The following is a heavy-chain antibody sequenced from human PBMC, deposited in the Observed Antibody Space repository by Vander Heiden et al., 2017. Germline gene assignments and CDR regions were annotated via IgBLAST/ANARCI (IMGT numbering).Heavy chain of an antibody. Sequence: QVQLVQSGAEVKKPGSSVKVSCKASGGTFSSYAISWVRQAPGQGLEWMGGIIPIFGTANYAQKFQGRVTITADESTSTAYMELSSLRSEDTAVYYCARVYYYDSSGYYQHYWYFDLWGRGTLVTVSS. J-gene: IGHJ2*01. CDR1: GGTFSSYA. V-gene: IGHV1-69*01. CDR3: ARVYYYDSSGYYQHYWYFDL. D-gene: IGHD3-22*01. CDR2: IIPIFGTA.